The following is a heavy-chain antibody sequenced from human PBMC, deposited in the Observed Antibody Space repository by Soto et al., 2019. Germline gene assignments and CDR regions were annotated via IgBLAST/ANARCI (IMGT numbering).Heavy chain of an antibody. Sequence: QVQLQESGPGLVKPSEILSLTCTVSGDSISNYYWTWIRQPPGKGLEWIGYVTDTGSTSYHPSLEGRATMSADTSKNHFSLKLSSVTAADTAIYYCATSRISVAVFDHWGQGTLVTVSS. D-gene: IGHD6-19*01. CDR2: VTDTGST. J-gene: IGHJ4*02. CDR3: ATSRISVAVFDH. V-gene: IGHV4-59*01. CDR1: GDSISNYY.